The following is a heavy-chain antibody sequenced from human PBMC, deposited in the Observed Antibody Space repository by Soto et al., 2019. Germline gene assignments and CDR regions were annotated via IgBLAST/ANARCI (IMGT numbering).Heavy chain of an antibody. Sequence: EVQLVQSGAEVKKPGESLKISCKGSGYNFATYWIGWVRQMPGKGLEWMGIIYPDDSDTRYSPSFQGQVTISADKSINTAYLQWSSLKASDTAMSYCARRLDTAMVDSWGQGTLVTVSS. CDR3: ARRLDTAMVDS. CDR2: IYPDDSDT. V-gene: IGHV5-51*01. CDR1: GYNFATYW. J-gene: IGHJ4*02. D-gene: IGHD5-18*01.